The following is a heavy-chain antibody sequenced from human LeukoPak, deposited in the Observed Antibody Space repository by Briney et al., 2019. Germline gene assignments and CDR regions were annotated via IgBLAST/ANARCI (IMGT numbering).Heavy chain of an antibody. V-gene: IGHV3-23*01. Sequence: GGSLRLSCAASGFTFSSHAMSWVPQAPGKGLEWVSGISGSGRSTYYADSVKVRFTISRDNSKNTLHLQMNSLRAEDTAVYYCAKEILYGGNYYFDYWGQGTLVTVSS. J-gene: IGHJ4*02. D-gene: IGHD1-26*01. CDR3: AKEILYGGNYYFDY. CDR1: GFTFSSHA. CDR2: ISGSGRST.